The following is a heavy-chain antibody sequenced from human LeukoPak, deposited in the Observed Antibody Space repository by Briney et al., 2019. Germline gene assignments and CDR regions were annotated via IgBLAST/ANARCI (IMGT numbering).Heavy chain of an antibody. V-gene: IGHV1-18*01. J-gene: IGHJ4*02. D-gene: IGHD3-22*01. Sequence: ASVKVSCKASGYTFTSYAISWVRQAPGQGLEWMGWISVYNGNTNYAQKFQGRVTMTTDTSTSTAYMELRSLRSDDTAVYYCARGYDNIFYFDYWGQGTLVTVSS. CDR3: ARGYDNIFYFDY. CDR1: GYTFTSYA. CDR2: ISVYNGNT.